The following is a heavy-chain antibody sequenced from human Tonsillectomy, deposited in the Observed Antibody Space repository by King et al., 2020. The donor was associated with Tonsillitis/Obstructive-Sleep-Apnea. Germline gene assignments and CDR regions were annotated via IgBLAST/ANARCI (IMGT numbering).Heavy chain of an antibody. CDR2: IKQDGSEK. D-gene: IGHD4-17*01. V-gene: IGHV3-7*04. Sequence: VQLVESGGGLVQPGGSLRLSCAASGFTFSSYWMSWVRQAPGKGLEWVANIKQDGSEKYYVDSVKGRFTISRDNAKNSLYLQMNSLRAEDTAVYYCAREGVTKGLYYMDVWGKGTTVTVSS. CDR1: GFTFSSYW. CDR3: AREGVTKGLYYMDV. J-gene: IGHJ6*03.